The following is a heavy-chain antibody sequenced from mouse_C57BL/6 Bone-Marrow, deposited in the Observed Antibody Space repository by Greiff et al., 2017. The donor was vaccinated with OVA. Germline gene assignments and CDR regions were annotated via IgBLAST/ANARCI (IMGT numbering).Heavy chain of an antibody. CDR1: GYAFSSYW. J-gene: IGHJ2*01. V-gene: IGHV1-80*01. CDR3: ARSAYSNYFDY. D-gene: IGHD2-5*01. Sequence: LQQSGASVKISCKASGYAFSSYWMNWVKQRPGKGLEWLGQIYPGDGDTNYNGKFKGKATLTADKSSSTAYMQLSSLISDDSAVYFCARSAYSNYFDYWGQGTTLTVSS. CDR2: IYPGDGDT.